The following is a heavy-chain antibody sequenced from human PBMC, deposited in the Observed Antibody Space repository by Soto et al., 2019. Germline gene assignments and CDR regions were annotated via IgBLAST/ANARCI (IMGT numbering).Heavy chain of an antibody. Sequence: GSVKVSCKASGYTFTSYGISWVRQAPGQGLEWMGWISAYNGNTNYAQKLQGRVTMTTDTSTSTAYMELRSLRSDDTAVYYCARDEGRDGYNLYYYYGMDVWGQGTTVTVSS. CDR3: ARDEGRDGYNLYYYYGMDV. CDR1: GYTFTSYG. CDR2: ISAYNGNT. V-gene: IGHV1-18*01. D-gene: IGHD5-12*01. J-gene: IGHJ6*02.